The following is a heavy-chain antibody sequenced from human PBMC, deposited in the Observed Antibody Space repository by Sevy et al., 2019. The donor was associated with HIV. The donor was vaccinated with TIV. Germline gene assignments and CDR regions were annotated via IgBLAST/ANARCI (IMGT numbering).Heavy chain of an antibody. CDR3: ARVAGIVGATALTYFDY. CDR2: IYTSGST. Sequence: SETLSLTCTVSGGSISSYYWSWIRQPAGKELEWIGRIYTSGSTNYNPSLKSRVTMSVDTSKNQFSLKLSSVTAADTAVYYCARVAGIVGATALTYFDYWGQGTLVTVSS. J-gene: IGHJ4*02. V-gene: IGHV4-4*07. D-gene: IGHD1-26*01. CDR1: GGSISSYY.